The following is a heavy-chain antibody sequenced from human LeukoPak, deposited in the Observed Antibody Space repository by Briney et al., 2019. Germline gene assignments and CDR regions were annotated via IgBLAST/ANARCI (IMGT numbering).Heavy chain of an antibody. Sequence: SETLSLTCTVSGGSISSSSYYWGWIRQPPGKGLGWIGSIYYSGSTYYNPSLKSRVTISVDTSKNQFSLKLSSVTAADTAVYYCAEGYSSSWYDWFDPWGQGTLVTVSS. CDR3: AEGYSSSWYDWFDP. CDR1: GGSISSSSYY. J-gene: IGHJ5*02. CDR2: IYYSGST. D-gene: IGHD6-13*01. V-gene: IGHV4-39*01.